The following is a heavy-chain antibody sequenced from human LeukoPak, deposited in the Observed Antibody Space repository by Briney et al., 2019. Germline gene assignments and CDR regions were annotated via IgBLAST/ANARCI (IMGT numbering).Heavy chain of an antibody. V-gene: IGHV4-59*01. CDR2: IYYSGGT. D-gene: IGHD4-17*01. J-gene: IGHJ4*02. CDR3: ASIPRYGDPRHYFDY. CDR1: GGSISSYY. Sequence: SETLSLTCTVSGGSISSYYWSWIRQPPGKGLEWIGYIYYSGGTNYNPSLKSRVTISVDTSKNQFSLKLSSVTAADTAVYYCASIPRYGDPRHYFDYWGQGTLVTVSS.